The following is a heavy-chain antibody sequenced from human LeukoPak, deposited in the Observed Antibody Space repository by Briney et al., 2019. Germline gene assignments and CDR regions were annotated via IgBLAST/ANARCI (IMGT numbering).Heavy chain of an antibody. CDR2: INAYNGNT. CDR1: VYTFTSYG. V-gene: IGHV1-18*01. J-gene: IGHJ4*02. D-gene: IGHD6-19*01. CDR3: ATTNGPLSSGWYGVDY. Sequence: ASVKDSCKASVYTFTSYGISGVRPAPGQELAWMGWINAYNGNTNYAQKLQGRVTMTTDTSTSTAYMELRSLRSDDTAVYYCATTNGPLSSGWYGVDYWGQGTLVTVSS.